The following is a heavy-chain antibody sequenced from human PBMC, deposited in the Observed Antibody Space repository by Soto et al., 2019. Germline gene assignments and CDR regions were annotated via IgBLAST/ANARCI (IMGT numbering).Heavy chain of an antibody. J-gene: IGHJ4*02. Sequence: ASVKVSCKASGYTFTIYGIAWMRQAPGQGLEWMGWISAYNGNTDYAQKLHGRVTMTSDTSTGTAYMELGSLRSDDTAVYYCATAVSTIPLWFPDYWGQGTLVTVSS. D-gene: IGHD5-18*01. V-gene: IGHV1-18*01. CDR2: ISAYNGNT. CDR3: ATAVSTIPLWFPDY. CDR1: GYTFTIYG.